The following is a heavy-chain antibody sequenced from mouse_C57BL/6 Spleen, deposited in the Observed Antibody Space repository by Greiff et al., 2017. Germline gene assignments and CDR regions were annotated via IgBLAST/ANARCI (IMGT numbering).Heavy chain of an antibody. CDR2: INPSTGGT. CDR1: GYSFTGYY. D-gene: IGHD3-2*02. CDR3: ARGGQLRHDY. Sequence: EVQLQESGPELVKPGASVKISCKASGYSFTGYYMNWVKQSPEKSLEWIGEINPSTGGTTYNQKFKAKATLTVDKSSSTAYMQLKSLTSEDSAVYYCARGGQLRHDYWGQGTTLTVSS. V-gene: IGHV1-42*01. J-gene: IGHJ2*01.